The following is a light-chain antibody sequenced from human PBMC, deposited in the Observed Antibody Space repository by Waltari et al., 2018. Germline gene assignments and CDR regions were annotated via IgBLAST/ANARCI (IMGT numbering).Light chain of an antibody. Sequence: QSALTQPAAVSGSPGQSVTISCTGARSDIGRYAIVPWYQQHPGNAPKLVISGVSKRPSGVSDRFSGSKSGDTASLTISGLQFEDEADYYCCSYAGNYVWVFGGGTRLTVL. CDR2: GVS. CDR1: RSDIGRYAI. V-gene: IGLV2-23*02. J-gene: IGLJ3*02. CDR3: CSYAGNYVWV.